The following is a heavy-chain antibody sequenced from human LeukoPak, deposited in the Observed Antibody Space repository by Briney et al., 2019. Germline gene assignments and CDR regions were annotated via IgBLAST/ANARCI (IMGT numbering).Heavy chain of an antibody. CDR1: GLTFSGNW. J-gene: IGHJ4*02. V-gene: IGHV3-74*01. CDR3: ATGTGVAGKD. Sequence: PGGSLRLSCAASGLTFSGNWLHWVRQAPGKGLVWVSRLSNDGRSTSYADSVKGRFTISRDNAKNTLYLQMNSLSAEDTAVYYCATGTGVAGKDWGQGTLVTVSS. CDR2: LSNDGRST. D-gene: IGHD6-19*01.